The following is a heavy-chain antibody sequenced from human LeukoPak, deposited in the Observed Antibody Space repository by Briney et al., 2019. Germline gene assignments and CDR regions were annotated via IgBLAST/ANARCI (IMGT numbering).Heavy chain of an antibody. CDR2: IYYSGST. Sequence: PSQTLSLTCTVSGGSINSGGYYWSWIRQHPGKGVEWIGYIYYSGSTYYNPSLKSRVTISVDTSKNQFYLKLSSVTAADTAVYYCARGIAAAGTVYFDYWGQGTLVTVSS. J-gene: IGHJ4*02. CDR3: ARGIAAAGTVYFDY. CDR1: GGSINSGGYY. V-gene: IGHV4-31*03. D-gene: IGHD6-13*01.